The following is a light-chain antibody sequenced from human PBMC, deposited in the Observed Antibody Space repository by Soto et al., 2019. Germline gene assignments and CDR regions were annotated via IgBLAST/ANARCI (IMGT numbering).Light chain of an antibody. CDR2: NAA. V-gene: IGKV1-5*01. CDR3: QQYNGDSRG. Sequence: DIQMTQSPSTLSASVGDRVTITCRASQNINIWLAWYQQKPGKAPKLLIYNAAYLESGVPSRFSGSGSGTEFTLTISSLQPDEFAIYYCQQYNGDSRGFGQGTKVELK. CDR1: QNINIW. J-gene: IGKJ1*01.